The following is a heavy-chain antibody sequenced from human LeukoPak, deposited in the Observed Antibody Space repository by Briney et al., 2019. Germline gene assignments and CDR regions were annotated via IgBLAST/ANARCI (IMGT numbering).Heavy chain of an antibody. V-gene: IGHV3-43*02. CDR2: ISGDGVST. CDR3: AIESGKFDS. Sequence: GGPLRLACVASGHPIADFGMHWVRQAPGKGLVWVSLISGDGVSTFYADSVKGRFSISRNNSKNSLYLEMNSLRTEDAAMYYCAIESGKFDSWGRGTLVAVSS. CDR1: GHPIADFG. J-gene: IGHJ4*02. D-gene: IGHD1-14*01.